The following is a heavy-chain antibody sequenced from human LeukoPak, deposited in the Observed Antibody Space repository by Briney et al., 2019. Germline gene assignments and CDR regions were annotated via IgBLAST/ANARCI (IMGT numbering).Heavy chain of an antibody. D-gene: IGHD6-19*01. CDR2: FDPEDGET. CDR1: GYTLTELS. J-gene: IGHJ4*02. CDR3: ATGVIAVAGLFDY. Sequence: ASVKVSCKVSGYTLTELSMHWVRQAPGKGLEWMGGFDPEDGETIYAQKFQGRATMTEDTSTDTAYMELSSLRSEDTAVYYCATGVIAVAGLFDYWGQGTPVTVSS. V-gene: IGHV1-24*01.